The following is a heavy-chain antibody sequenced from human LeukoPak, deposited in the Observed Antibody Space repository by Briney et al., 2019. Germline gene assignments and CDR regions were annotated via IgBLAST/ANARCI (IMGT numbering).Heavy chain of an antibody. D-gene: IGHD1-26*01. CDR3: AKDLRELPDY. J-gene: IGHJ4*02. CDR2: IWYEGSKK. Sequence: PGGSLRLSCAAAGFTFSSYGMHWVRQAPGKGRGWVAVIWYEGSKKYYADSVKGRFTIHRDNTQNTPYLQMNSLRAEDTAVYYCAKDLRELPDYWGQGTLVTVSS. V-gene: IGHV3-33*06. CDR1: GFTFSSYG.